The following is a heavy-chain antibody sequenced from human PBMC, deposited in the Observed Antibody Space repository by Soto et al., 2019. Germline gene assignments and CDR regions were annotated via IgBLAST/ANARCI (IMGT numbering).Heavy chain of an antibody. D-gene: IGHD1-26*01. CDR1: GGSISSGGYY. V-gene: IGHV4-31*03. J-gene: IGHJ6*02. Sequence: QVQLQESGPGLVKPSQTLSLTCTVSGGSISSGGYYWSWIRQHPGKGLEWIGYIYYSGSTYYNPSLKRRVTISVDTSKNQFSLKLSSVTAADTAVYYCARWGRGGATPYYYGMDVWGQGTTVTVSS. CDR3: ARWGRGGATPYYYGMDV. CDR2: IYYSGST.